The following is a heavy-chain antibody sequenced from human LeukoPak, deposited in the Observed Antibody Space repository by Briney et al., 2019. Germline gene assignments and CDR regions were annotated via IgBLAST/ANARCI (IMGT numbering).Heavy chain of an antibody. D-gene: IGHD3-22*01. Sequence: GGSLRLSCAASGFTFSSSWMHWVRQAPGQGLVWVSRINSDGSSTNYADSVRGRFTLSRDNAKNSLYLQMNSLRAEDTAVYYCARGGTMIVVVYFDYWGQGTLVTVSS. CDR2: INSDGSST. J-gene: IGHJ4*02. CDR1: GFTFSSSW. V-gene: IGHV3-74*01. CDR3: ARGGTMIVVVYFDY.